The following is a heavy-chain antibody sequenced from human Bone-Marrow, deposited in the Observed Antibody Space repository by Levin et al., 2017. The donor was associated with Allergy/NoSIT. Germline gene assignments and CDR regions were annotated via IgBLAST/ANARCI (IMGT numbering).Heavy chain of an antibody. J-gene: IGHJ4*02. CDR1: HFTFSSYA. D-gene: IGHD5-12*01. CDR2: LSGSGRDT. V-gene: IGHV3-23*01. CDR3: AKGKGYGLEGYYFDE. Sequence: GGSLRLSCVASHFTFSSYAMTWVRQAPGKGLEWVSTLSGSGRDTYYADSVKGRFTISRDNSQNTLYLQINSLRAEDTAVYFCAKGKGYGLEGYYFDEWGQGTRSTVYS.